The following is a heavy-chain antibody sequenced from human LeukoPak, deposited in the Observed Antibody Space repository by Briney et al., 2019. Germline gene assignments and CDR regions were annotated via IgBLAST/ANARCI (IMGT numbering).Heavy chain of an antibody. Sequence: ASVKVSCKVSGYTLTELSMHWVRQAPGKGLEWMGGFDPEDGETIYAQKFQGRVTMTEDTSTDTAYMELSSLRSEDTAVHYCATPSYYYDSSGYYLVGAFDIWGQGTMVTVSS. CDR3: ATPSYYYDSSGYYLVGAFDI. V-gene: IGHV1-24*01. J-gene: IGHJ3*02. D-gene: IGHD3-22*01. CDR1: GYTLTELS. CDR2: FDPEDGET.